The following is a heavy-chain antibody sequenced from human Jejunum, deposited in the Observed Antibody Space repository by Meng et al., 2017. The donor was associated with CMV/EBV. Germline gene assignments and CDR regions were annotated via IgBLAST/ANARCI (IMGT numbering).Heavy chain of an antibody. CDR3: ARLSVGQLDY. V-gene: IGHV4-38-2*02. Sequence: CSVSGYSISSGYYWGWIRQPPGKGLEWIGSSYHSGITNYNPSLKSRVTISVDTSKNQFSLKLSSVTAADTAVYYCARLSVGQLDYWGQGSLVTVSS. CDR2: SYHSGIT. CDR1: GYSISSGYY. D-gene: IGHD5/OR15-5a*01. J-gene: IGHJ4*02.